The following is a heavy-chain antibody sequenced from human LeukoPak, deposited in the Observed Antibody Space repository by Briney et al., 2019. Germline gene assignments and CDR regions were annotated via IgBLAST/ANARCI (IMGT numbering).Heavy chain of an antibody. J-gene: IGHJ4*02. Sequence: SETLSLTCAVSGYSISSGYYWGWIRQPPGKGLEWIGSIYHSGSTYYNPPLKSRVTISVDTSKNQFSLKLSSVTAADTAVYYCGRSGYSYGYVDYWGQGTLVTVSS. CDR1: GYSISSGYY. CDR2: IYHSGST. D-gene: IGHD5-18*01. CDR3: GRSGYSYGYVDY. V-gene: IGHV4-38-2*01.